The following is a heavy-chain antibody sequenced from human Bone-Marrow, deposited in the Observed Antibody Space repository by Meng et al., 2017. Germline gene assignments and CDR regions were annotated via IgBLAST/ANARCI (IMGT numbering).Heavy chain of an antibody. Sequence: SATLSLTCAVYGGSFSGYYWSWIRQPPGKGLEWIGEINHSGSTNYNPSLKSRVTISVDTSKNQFSLKLSSVTAADTAVYYCARGIRNWGCGYGGQGTLVTVSS. J-gene: IGHJ4*02. V-gene: IGHV4-34*01. CDR1: GGSFSGYY. CDR3: ARGIRNWGCGY. D-gene: IGHD7-27*01. CDR2: INHSGST.